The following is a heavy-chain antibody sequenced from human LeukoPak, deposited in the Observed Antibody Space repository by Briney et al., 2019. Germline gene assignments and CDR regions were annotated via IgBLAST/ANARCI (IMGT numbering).Heavy chain of an antibody. Sequence: GGSLRLSCVASRFTFSSYRMRWVRQPPGKGLEWVATTKHDGSEKYYVDSVKGRFTISRDNAENLLYLEMNSLRAEDTAVYYCARVRLGAAYFDYWGQGNMVTVSS. V-gene: IGHV3-7*01. D-gene: IGHD3-10*01. CDR1: RFTFSSYR. CDR2: TKHDGSEK. J-gene: IGHJ4*02. CDR3: ARVRLGAAYFDY.